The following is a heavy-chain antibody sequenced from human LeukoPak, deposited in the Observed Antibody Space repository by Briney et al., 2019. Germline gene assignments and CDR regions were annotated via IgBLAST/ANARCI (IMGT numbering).Heavy chain of an antibody. CDR1: GFTFSDYY. D-gene: IGHD3-22*01. CDR2: IRSSGSAM. CDR3: ARAPGGYYDSSGHFGYWLDP. J-gene: IGHJ5*02. Sequence: GGSLRLSCTASGFTFSDYYMSWIRQAPGKGLEWVSNIRSSGSAMYYADSVKGRFTVSRDNAQNSLYLRMNSLGLEDTAVYYCARAPGGYYDSSGHFGYWLDPWGQGTLVTVSS. V-gene: IGHV3-11*04.